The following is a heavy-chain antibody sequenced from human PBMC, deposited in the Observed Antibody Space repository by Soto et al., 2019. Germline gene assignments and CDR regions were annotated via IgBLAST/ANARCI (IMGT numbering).Heavy chain of an antibody. Sequence: SETLSLTCAVYGGFFSGYYWSWIRQPPGKGLEWIGEINHSGSTNYNPSLKSRVTISIDTSKNQFSLKLSSVTAADTAVYYCAHYSRGRAFAISSQGTM. D-gene: IGHD5-18*01. CDR2: INHSGST. CDR3: AHYSRGRAFAI. V-gene: IGHV4-34*01. J-gene: IGHJ3*02. CDR1: GGFFSGYY.